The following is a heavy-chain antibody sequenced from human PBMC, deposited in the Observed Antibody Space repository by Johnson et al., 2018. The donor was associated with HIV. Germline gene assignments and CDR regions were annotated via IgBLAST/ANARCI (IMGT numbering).Heavy chain of an antibody. V-gene: IGHV3-74*03. CDR3: AKDIRPSAHDPFDI. J-gene: IGHJ3*02. CDR1: GFTFSSYW. CDR2: ITWSGGGT. D-gene: IGHD1-14*01. Sequence: VQLVESGGGLVQPGGSLRLSCAASGFTFSSYWMHWVRQAPGKGLVWVSGITWSGGGTTYADSVKGRFTVSSDSAKNSLYLQMNSLRAEDTALYYCAKDIRPSAHDPFDIWGQGTMVTVSS.